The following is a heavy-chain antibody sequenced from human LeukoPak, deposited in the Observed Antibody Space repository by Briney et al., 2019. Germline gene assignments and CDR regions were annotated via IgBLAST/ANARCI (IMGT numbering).Heavy chain of an antibody. V-gene: IGHV3-23*01. Sequence: GGSLRLSCAASGFTFSSYAMSWVRQALGKGLEWVSAISGSGGSTYYADSVKGRFTISRDNSKNTLYLQMNSLRAEDTAVYYCAKSHLLSGDSFDYWGQGTLVTVSS. CDR2: ISGSGGST. CDR3: AKSHLLSGDSFDY. J-gene: IGHJ4*02. CDR1: GFTFSSYA. D-gene: IGHD4-17*01.